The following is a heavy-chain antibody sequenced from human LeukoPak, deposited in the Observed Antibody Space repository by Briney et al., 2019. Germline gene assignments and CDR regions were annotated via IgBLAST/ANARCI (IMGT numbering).Heavy chain of an antibody. V-gene: IGHV3-30*18. CDR2: ISYDGSNK. CDR3: AKRLTEGSDY. J-gene: IGHJ4*02. Sequence: GRSLRLSCAASGFTFSSYGMHWVRQAPGKGLEWVAVISYDGSNKYYADSVKGRFTISRDNSKNTLYLQMNSLRAEDTAVYYCAKRLTEGSDYWGQGTLSPSPQ. CDR1: GFTFSSYG. D-gene: IGHD1-14*01.